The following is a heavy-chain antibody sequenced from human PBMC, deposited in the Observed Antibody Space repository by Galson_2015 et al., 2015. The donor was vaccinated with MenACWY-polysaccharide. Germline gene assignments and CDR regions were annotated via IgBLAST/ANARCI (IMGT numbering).Heavy chain of an antibody. V-gene: IGHV3-15*01. CDR2: IKSKTDGGTT. Sequence: SLRLSCAASGFTFSNAWMSWVRQAPGKGLEWVGRIKSKTDGGTTDYAAPVKGRFTISRYDSKNTLYLQMNSLKNEDTAVYYCTTDIYYYDRSGYFYYFAYWGQGTLVTVSS. CDR3: TTDIYYYDRSGYFYYFAY. CDR1: GFTFSNAW. J-gene: IGHJ4*02. D-gene: IGHD3-22*01.